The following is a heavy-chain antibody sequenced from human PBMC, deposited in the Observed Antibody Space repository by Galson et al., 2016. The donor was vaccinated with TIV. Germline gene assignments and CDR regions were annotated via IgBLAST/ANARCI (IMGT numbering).Heavy chain of an antibody. CDR2: ISGRGSYI. Sequence: SLRLSCAASGFMFSKDNMHWVRQAPGKGLEWVACISGRGSYISYADSVKGRFTIYRDNARNSLYLQMNSLTAEDTAMYYCTREDGNYVPVYDGFDIWGPGTMVTVSS. V-gene: IGHV3-21*04. CDR1: GFMFSKDN. J-gene: IGHJ3*02. D-gene: IGHD4-17*01. CDR3: TREDGNYVPVYDGFDI.